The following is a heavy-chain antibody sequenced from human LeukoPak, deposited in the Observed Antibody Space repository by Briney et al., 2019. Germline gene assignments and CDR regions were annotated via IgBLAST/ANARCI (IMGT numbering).Heavy chain of an antibody. V-gene: IGHV3-48*04. CDR1: GFTFSTYS. Sequence: GGSLRLSCTASGFTFSTYSMNWLRQAPGKGPEWLAYISSRTMFYADSVKGRFTISRDNTKYSLYLQMNGLSVEDTALYYCARTREQVLLLPHPFDHWGQGTLVTVSS. CDR2: ISSRTM. J-gene: IGHJ4*02. CDR3: ARTREQVLLLPHPFDH. D-gene: IGHD1/OR15-1a*01.